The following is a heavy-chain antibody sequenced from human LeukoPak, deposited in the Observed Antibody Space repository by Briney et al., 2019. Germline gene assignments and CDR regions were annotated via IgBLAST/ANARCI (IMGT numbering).Heavy chain of an antibody. D-gene: IGHD3-10*01. CDR1: GYTFTGYY. CDR2: INPNSGGT. Sequence: ASVTVSCKASGYTFTGYYMHWVRQAPGQGLEWMGWINPNSGGTNYAQKFQGRVTMTRDTSISTAYMELSRLRSDDTAVYYCARDPQPYGSGSYPDYWGQGTLVTVSS. J-gene: IGHJ4*02. CDR3: ARDPQPYGSGSYPDY. V-gene: IGHV1-2*02.